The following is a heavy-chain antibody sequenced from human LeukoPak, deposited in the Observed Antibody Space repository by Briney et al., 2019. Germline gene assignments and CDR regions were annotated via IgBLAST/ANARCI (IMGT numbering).Heavy chain of an antibody. J-gene: IGHJ5*02. CDR1: AASISSHY. CDR3: AKIEVGRFDP. V-gene: IGHV4-59*11. CDR2: IYDRGST. Sequence: SETLSLTCTLTAASISSHYWCWIRHTPETGLEWIGDIYDRGSTTYNPSLKSRVSISVATSRNQFSLNLRTVTAADTAVYYCAKIEVGRFDPWGQGTLVTVSS. D-gene: IGHD1-26*01.